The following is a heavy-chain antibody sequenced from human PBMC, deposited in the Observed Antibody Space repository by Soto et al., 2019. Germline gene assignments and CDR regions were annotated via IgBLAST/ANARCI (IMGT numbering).Heavy chain of an antibody. V-gene: IGHV4-39*01. CDR3: ARTYYYDSSGYYPY. D-gene: IGHD3-22*01. Sequence: SETLSLTCTVSGGSISSIGYYWGWIRQPPGKGLEWIGSIYYSGSTYYNPSLKSRVTISVDTSKNQFSLKLSSVTAADTAVYYCARTYYYDSSGYYPYWGQGTLVTVSS. CDR1: GGSISSIGYY. CDR2: IYYSGST. J-gene: IGHJ4*02.